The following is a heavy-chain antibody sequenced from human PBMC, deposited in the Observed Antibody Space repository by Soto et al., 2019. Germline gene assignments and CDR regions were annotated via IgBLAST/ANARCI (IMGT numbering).Heavy chain of an antibody. D-gene: IGHD1-1*01. V-gene: IGHV3-48*02. CDR1: GFTFSGYN. J-gene: IGHJ4*02. CDR2: IKSDSSGI. Sequence: EVQLVESGGGLVQPGGSLRLSCAASGFTFSGYNMNWIRQAPGKGLEWVSCIKSDSSGIWYADSVKGRFTMSRDNAKNSLPLQMNSLRDVDTAVYFCARDSNWSSDYWGQGTLVAVSS. CDR3: ARDSNWSSDY.